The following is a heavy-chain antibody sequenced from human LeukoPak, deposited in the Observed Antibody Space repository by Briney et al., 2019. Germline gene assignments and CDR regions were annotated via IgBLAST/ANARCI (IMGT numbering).Heavy chain of an antibody. CDR1: GGSISSSSYY. Sequence: SETLSLTCTVSGGSISSSSYYWGWIRQPPGKGLEWIGSIYYSGSTYYNPSLKSRVTISVDKSKNQFSLKLSSVTAADTAVYYCAREPSIAENWFDPWGQGTLVTVSS. J-gene: IGHJ5*02. D-gene: IGHD6-6*01. CDR2: IYYSGST. V-gene: IGHV4-39*07. CDR3: AREPSIAENWFDP.